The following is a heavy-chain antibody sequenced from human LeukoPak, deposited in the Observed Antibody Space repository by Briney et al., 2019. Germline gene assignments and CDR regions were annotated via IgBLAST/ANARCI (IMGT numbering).Heavy chain of an antibody. Sequence: GASVKVSCKASGYTFTSYGISWVRQAPGQGLEWMGWISAYNGNTNYAQKLQGRVTMTTDTSTSTAYMELRSLRSDDTAVYYCAREHPQSWELLPYFDYWGQGTLVTVSS. CDR1: GYTFTSYG. D-gene: IGHD1-26*01. CDR3: AREHPQSWELLPYFDY. V-gene: IGHV1-18*01. J-gene: IGHJ4*02. CDR2: ISAYNGNT.